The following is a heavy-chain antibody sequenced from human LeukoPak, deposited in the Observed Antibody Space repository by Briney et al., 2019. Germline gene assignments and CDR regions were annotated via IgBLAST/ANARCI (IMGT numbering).Heavy chain of an antibody. CDR1: GYTFTGYY. V-gene: IGHV1-2*06. J-gene: IGHJ4*02. CDR3: ARRNEYCTNGVCYPGGWDY. CDR2: INPNSGGT. Sequence: ASVKVSCKASGYTFTGYYMHWVRQAPGQGLGWMGRINPNSGGTNYAQKFQGRVTMTRDTSISTAYMELSRLRSDDTAVYYCARRNEYCTNGVCYPGGWDYWGQGTLVTVSS. D-gene: IGHD2-8*01.